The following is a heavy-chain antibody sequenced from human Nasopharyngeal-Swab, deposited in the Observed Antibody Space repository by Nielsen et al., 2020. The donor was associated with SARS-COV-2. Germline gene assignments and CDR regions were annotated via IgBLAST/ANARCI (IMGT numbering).Heavy chain of an antibody. CDR3: ATGGIVTSNWFDP. J-gene: IGHJ5*02. Sequence: ASVKVSCKASGYTFTSYGISWVRQAPGQGLEWMGGFDPEDGETIYAQKFQGRVTMTEDTSTDTAYMELSSLRSEDTAVYYCATGGIVTSNWFDPWGQGTLVTVSS. CDR1: GYTFTSYG. V-gene: IGHV1-24*01. D-gene: IGHD3-10*01. CDR2: FDPEDGET.